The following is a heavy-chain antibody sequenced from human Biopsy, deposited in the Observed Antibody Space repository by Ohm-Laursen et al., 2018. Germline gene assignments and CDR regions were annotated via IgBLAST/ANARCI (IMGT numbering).Heavy chain of an antibody. V-gene: IGHV4-59*01. CDR1: GDSISSYY. D-gene: IGHD3-22*01. J-gene: IGHJ2*01. CDR3: ARDRGYYSDRTVPGYFDL. CDR2: VYYTGST. Sequence: GTLSLTCTVSGDSISSYYWSWIRQPPGKGLEWIGYVYYTGSTDYNPSLQSRVTISVYTSKNHFSLRLRSVTPADTAIYYCARDRGYYSDRTVPGYFDLWGRGTLVTVSS.